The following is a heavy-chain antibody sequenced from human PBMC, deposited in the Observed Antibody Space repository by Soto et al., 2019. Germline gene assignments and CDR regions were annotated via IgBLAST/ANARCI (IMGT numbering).Heavy chain of an antibody. CDR1: GGSISSSNW. J-gene: IGHJ4*02. V-gene: IGHV4-4*02. D-gene: IGHD6-19*01. Sequence: KTSETLTLTCGLSGGSISSSNWWSWVRQPPGKGLEWIGEIYQSGTTYYNPSLESRVSMSLDRSTNQLSLTLTSVTAADTAVYYCAREGTGWYWGHWGQAVLVTVSS. CDR2: IYQSGTT. CDR3: AREGTGWYWGH.